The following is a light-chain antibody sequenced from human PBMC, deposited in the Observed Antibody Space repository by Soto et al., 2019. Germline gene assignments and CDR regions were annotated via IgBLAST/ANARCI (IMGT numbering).Light chain of an antibody. CDR1: QSVSSY. CDR3: QQRSNWPIT. V-gene: IGKV3-11*01. J-gene: IGKJ5*01. Sequence: EIVLKQSPATLSLSPKERAPLSCRASQSVSSYLAWYQQKPGQAPRLLIDDASNRATGIPARFSGSGSGTDFTLTISSLEPEDFAVYYCQQRSNWPITFGQGTRLEIK. CDR2: DAS.